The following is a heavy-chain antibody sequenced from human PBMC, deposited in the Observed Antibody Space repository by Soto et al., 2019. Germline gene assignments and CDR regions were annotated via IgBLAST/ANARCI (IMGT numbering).Heavy chain of an antibody. CDR1: GGTFSSSA. CDR3: ASLLRGYSGTGDY. D-gene: IGHD5-12*01. CDR2: IIPIFGTA. J-gene: IGHJ4*02. Sequence: QVQLVQSGAEVKKPGSSVKVSCKASGGTFSSSAISWVRQAPGEGLEWMGGIIPIFGTANYAQKFQGRVTITADESTSTAYMELSSLRSEDTAVYYCASLLRGYSGTGDYWGQGTLVTVSS. V-gene: IGHV1-69*12.